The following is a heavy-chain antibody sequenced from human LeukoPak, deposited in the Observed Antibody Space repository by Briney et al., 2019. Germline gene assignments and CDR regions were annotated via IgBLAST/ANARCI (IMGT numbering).Heavy chain of an antibody. CDR2: MNPNSGNT. V-gene: IGHV1-8*01. CDR3: ASSRGYCSSTSCPFDY. Sequence: GASVKVSCKASGYTFTSYDINWVRQATGQGLEWMGWMNPNSGNTGYAQKFQGSVTMTRNTSISTAYMELSSLRSEDTAVYYCASSRGYCSSTSCPFDYWGQGTLVTVSS. D-gene: IGHD2-2*01. J-gene: IGHJ4*02. CDR1: GYTFTSYD.